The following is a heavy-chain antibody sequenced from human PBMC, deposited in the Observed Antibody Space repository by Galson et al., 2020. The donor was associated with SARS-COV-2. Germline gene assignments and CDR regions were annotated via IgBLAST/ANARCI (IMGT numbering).Heavy chain of an antibody. Sequence: SETLSLTCTVSGGSISNFYWNWIRQPPGKGLEWIGYIYYSGSSNSNPSLKSRVTLSVDTSNNQFSLKLNSVTAADTAMYYCARGVGNYYYAMDVWGQGTTVTVSS. CDR1: GGSISNFY. CDR2: IYYSGSS. CDR3: ARGVGNYYYAMDV. V-gene: IGHV4-59*13. J-gene: IGHJ6*02.